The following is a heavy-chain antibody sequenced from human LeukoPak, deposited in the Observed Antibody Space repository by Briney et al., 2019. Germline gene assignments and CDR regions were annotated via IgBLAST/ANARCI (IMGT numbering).Heavy chain of an antibody. CDR3: ATPNDAFNI. CDR1: GGSFSGYY. CDR2: INHSGST. J-gene: IGHJ3*02. V-gene: IGHV4-34*01. Sequence: SETLSLTCAVYGGSFSGYYWSWIRQPPGKGLEWIGEINHSGSTNYNPSLKSRVTISVDTSKNQFSLKLTSVTAADTAVYYCATPNDAFNIWGQGTMVTVSS.